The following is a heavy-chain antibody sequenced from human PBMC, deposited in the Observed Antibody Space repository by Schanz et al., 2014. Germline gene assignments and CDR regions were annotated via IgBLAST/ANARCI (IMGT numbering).Heavy chain of an antibody. J-gene: IGHJ4*01. CDR1: GFTFSDYY. V-gene: IGHV3-66*01. Sequence: VYLVESGGDLVKPGGSLRLSCAASGFTFSDYYMAWIRQAPGKGLEWVSSTYSGGSTYYADSVKVRFTISRDNSKNTLYLLMKSEGAKDTYVYDCAKVQGCYVSESYGDFDYWGQGTVVAVSS. D-gene: IGHD3-10*01. CDR2: TYSGGST. CDR3: AKVQGCYVSESYGDFDY.